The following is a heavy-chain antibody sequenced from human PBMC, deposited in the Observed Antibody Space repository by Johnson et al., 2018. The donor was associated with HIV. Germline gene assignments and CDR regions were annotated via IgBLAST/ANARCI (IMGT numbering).Heavy chain of an antibody. Sequence: QVQLVESGGGVVQPGRSLRLSCAASGFTFSSYAMHWVRQAPGKGLEWVAVISHDGSNKYYADSVKGRFTISRDNSKNTLYLQMKSLRAEDTAVYYCARGSPYYNFWSGYVDAFDIWGQGTMVTVSS. V-gene: IGHV3-30-3*01. J-gene: IGHJ3*02. D-gene: IGHD3-3*01. CDR1: GFTFSSYA. CDR3: ARGSPYYNFWSGYVDAFDI. CDR2: ISHDGSNK.